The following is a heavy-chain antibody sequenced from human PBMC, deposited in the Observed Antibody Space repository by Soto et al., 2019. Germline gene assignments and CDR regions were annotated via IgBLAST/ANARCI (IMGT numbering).Heavy chain of an antibody. CDR2: IYYSGST. D-gene: IGHD5-12*01. CDR3: ARKARDGYNSFAFDI. J-gene: IGHJ3*02. V-gene: IGHV4-59*01. CDR1: GGSISSYY. Sequence: SETLSLTCTVSGGSISSYYWSWIRQPPGKVLEWIGYIYYSGSTNYNPSLKSRVTISVDTSKNQFSLKLSSVTAADTAVYYCARKARDGYNSFAFDIWGQGTMVTVSS.